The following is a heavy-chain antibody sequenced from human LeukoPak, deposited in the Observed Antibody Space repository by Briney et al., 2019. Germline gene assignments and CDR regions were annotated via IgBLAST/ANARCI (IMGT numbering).Heavy chain of an antibody. CDR1: GGSFSGYY. J-gene: IGHJ5*02. Sequence: PSETLSLTCAVYGGSFSGYYWSWGRQPPGKGVEGGGEINHSGSTNYNPSLKRRVTISVDKSKKQFALKLSSVTAADTAVYYCARVDQQSDWFDPWGQGTLVTVSS. CDR3: ARVDQQSDWFDP. CDR2: INHSGST. V-gene: IGHV4-34*01. D-gene: IGHD2-2*01.